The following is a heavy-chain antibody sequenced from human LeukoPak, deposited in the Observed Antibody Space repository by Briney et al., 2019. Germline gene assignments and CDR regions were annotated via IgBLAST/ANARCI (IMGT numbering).Heavy chain of an antibody. V-gene: IGHV3-20*04. D-gene: IGHD1-26*01. Sequence: GGSLRLSCAASGFTFDDYGMSWVRQAPGKGLEWVSGINWNGGSTGYADSVKGRFTISRDNSKNTLYLQMNSLRAEDTAVYYCAREGGSYSRDAFDIWGQGTMVTVSS. CDR1: GFTFDDYG. J-gene: IGHJ3*02. CDR2: INWNGGST. CDR3: AREGGSYSRDAFDI.